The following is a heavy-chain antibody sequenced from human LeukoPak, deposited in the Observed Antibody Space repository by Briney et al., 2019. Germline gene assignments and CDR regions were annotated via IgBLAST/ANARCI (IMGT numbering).Heavy chain of an antibody. D-gene: IGHD3-10*01. CDR3: ARDYRSGSYSTCYFGD. V-gene: IGHV3-30*04. J-gene: IGHJ4*02. CDR1: GSTFNIHP. CDR2: ISYDGTSK. Sequence: GGSLRLSCAASGSTFNIHPMHWVRQAPGRGLEWVALISYDGTSKYYADSVKGRFTISRDNSRNTLYLQMNSLRADDTAVYYCARDYRSGSYSTCYFGDWGQGTVVTVSS.